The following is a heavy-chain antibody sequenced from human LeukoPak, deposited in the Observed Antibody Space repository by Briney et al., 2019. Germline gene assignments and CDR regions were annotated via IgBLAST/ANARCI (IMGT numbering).Heavy chain of an antibody. D-gene: IGHD3-16*02. CDR2: INHSGGT. Sequence: SETLSLTCALYGGSFSDYHWIWIRQPPGKGLEWIGEINHSGGTDYNPSLRSRLTISVDTSKKQFSLQLSSVTAADTGVYYCARVSDIMISFGGGISYFDYWGQGSLVTVSS. J-gene: IGHJ4*02. CDR1: GGSFSDYH. CDR3: ARVSDIMISFGGGISYFDY. V-gene: IGHV4-34*01.